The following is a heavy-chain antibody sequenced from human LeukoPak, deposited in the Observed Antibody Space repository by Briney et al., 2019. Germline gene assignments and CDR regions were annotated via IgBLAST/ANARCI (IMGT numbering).Heavy chain of an antibody. V-gene: IGHV1-2*02. Sequence: ASVKVSCKASGYTFTGYHMHWVRQAPGQGLEWMGWINPNSGGTNYARKFQGRVTMTRDTSISTAYMELSRLRSDDTAVYYCACFWAAAGTSYWGQGTLVTVSS. CDR2: INPNSGGT. CDR3: ACFWAAAGTSY. D-gene: IGHD6-13*01. CDR1: GYTFTGYH. J-gene: IGHJ4*02.